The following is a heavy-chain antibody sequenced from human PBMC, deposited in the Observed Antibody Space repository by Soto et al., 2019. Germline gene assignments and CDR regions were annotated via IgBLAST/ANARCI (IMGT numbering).Heavy chain of an antibody. CDR2: INHSGST. D-gene: IGHD3-3*01. J-gene: IGHJ5*02. Sequence: ETLSLTCAVYGGSFSGYYWSWIRQPPGKGLEWIGEINHSGSTNYNPSLKSRVTISVDTSKNQFSLKLSSVTAADTAVYYCARTNVLRFPNWFDPWGQGTLVTVSS. V-gene: IGHV4-34*01. CDR1: GGSFSGYY. CDR3: ARTNVLRFPNWFDP.